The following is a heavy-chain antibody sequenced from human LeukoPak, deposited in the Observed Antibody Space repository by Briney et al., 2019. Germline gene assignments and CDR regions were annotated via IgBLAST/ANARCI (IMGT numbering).Heavy chain of an antibody. Sequence: PSETLSLTCTVSGGSISSYYWSWLRQPPGKGLEWIGYIYYSGSTNYNPSLKSRFTISVDTSKNQFSLKLSSVTAADTAVYYCAREIDIRDKRDAFDIWGQGTMVTVSS. J-gene: IGHJ3*02. D-gene: IGHD2-21*01. V-gene: IGHV4-59*01. CDR1: GGSISSYY. CDR2: IYYSGST. CDR3: AREIDIRDKRDAFDI.